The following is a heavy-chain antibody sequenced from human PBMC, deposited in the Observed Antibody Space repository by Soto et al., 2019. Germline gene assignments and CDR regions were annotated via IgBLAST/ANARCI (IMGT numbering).Heavy chain of an antibody. Sequence: GASVKVSFKASGYTFTSYGISWVRQAPGQGLEWMGWISAYNGNTNYAQKLQGRVTMTTDTSTSTAYMELRSLRSDDTAVYYCARDAGTYSSGYYYGYNWFDPWGQGTLVTVSS. J-gene: IGHJ5*02. D-gene: IGHD3-22*01. CDR2: ISAYNGNT. V-gene: IGHV1-18*01. CDR3: ARDAGTYSSGYYYGYNWFDP. CDR1: GYTFTSYG.